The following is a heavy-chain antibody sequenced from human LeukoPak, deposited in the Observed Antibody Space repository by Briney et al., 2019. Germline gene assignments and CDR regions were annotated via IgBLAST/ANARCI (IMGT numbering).Heavy chain of an antibody. CDR2: ISTSGSTI. D-gene: IGHD6-19*01. CDR3: ARDRDNSGWYEPFDY. CDR1: GFTFSSYA. J-gene: IGHJ4*02. V-gene: IGHV3-48*03. Sequence: GGSLRLSCAASGFTFSSYAMNWVRQAPGKGLEWVSYISTSGSTIYYADSGKGRFTISRDNAKNSLYLQMNSLRAEDTAVYYCARDRDNSGWYEPFDYWGQGALVTVSS.